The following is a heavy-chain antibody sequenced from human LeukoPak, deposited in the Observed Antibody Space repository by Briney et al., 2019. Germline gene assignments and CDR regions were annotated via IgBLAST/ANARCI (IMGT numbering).Heavy chain of an antibody. CDR1: GGSISSYY. CDR3: ASRDGIAAAAFDI. V-gene: IGHV4-59*08. Sequence: SETLSLTCTVSGGSISSYYWSWIRQPPGKGLEWSGYIYYSGSTNYNPSLKSRVTISVDTSKNQFSLKLSSVTAADTAVYYCASRDGIAAAAFDIWGQGTMVTVSS. D-gene: IGHD6-13*01. J-gene: IGHJ3*02. CDR2: IYYSGST.